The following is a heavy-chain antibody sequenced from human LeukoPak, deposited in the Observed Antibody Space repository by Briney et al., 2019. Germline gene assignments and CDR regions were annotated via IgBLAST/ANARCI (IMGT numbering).Heavy chain of an antibody. Sequence: PGGSLRLSCAASGFTVSSNYMNWVRQVPGRGLEWVSGINWNGRITEYADSVKDRFTISRQNTKNSLYLYMNNLGGEDTALYFCARGSVQLWLRDTYYYMDVWGKGTTVTVSS. CDR1: GFTVSSNY. CDR2: INWNGRIT. V-gene: IGHV3-20*04. CDR3: ARGSVQLWLRDTYYYMDV. J-gene: IGHJ6*03. D-gene: IGHD5-18*01.